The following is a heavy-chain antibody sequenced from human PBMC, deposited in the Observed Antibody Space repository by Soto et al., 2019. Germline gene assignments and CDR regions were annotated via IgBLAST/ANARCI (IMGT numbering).Heavy chain of an antibody. CDR3: ARGVLGSTSFHDY. D-gene: IGHD2-2*01. V-gene: IGHV3-20*04. CDR2: ISWNGGST. Sequence: EVQLVESGGGVVRPGGSLRLSCAASGFTFDDYGMSWVRQVPGKGLEWVSGISWNGGSTDNADSVKGRFTISRDNAKNSLYLQMNSLRADDTALYYCARGVLGSTSFHDYWGQGTLVTVSS. J-gene: IGHJ4*02. CDR1: GFTFDDYG.